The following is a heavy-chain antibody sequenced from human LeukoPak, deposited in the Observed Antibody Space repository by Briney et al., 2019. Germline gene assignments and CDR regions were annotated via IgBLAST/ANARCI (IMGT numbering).Heavy chain of an antibody. CDR1: GFTFSSYA. CDR2: ISGSGGST. Sequence: GGSLRLSCAASGFTFSSYAMSWVRQAPGKGLEWVSAISGSGGSTYYADSVKGRFTISRDNSKNTLYLQMNSLRAEDTAVYYCAKDLRGSRHFDWLLYSCYYYGMDVWGQGTTVTVSS. J-gene: IGHJ6*02. CDR3: AKDLRGSRHFDWLLYSCYYYGMDV. V-gene: IGHV3-23*01. D-gene: IGHD3-9*01.